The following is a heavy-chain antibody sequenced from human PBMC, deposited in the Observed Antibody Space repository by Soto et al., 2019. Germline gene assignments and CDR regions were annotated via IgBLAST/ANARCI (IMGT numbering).Heavy chain of an antibody. Sequence: QVQLQESGPGLVKPSQTLSLTCTVSGGSISSGGYYWSWIRQHPGKGLEWIGYIYYSGSTYYNPYLKRRVTISVDTSKNQFSLKLSSVTAADTAVYYCARDHYDRSGYPNYFDYWGQGTLVTVSS. CDR3: ARDHYDRSGYPNYFDY. V-gene: IGHV4-31*03. J-gene: IGHJ4*02. CDR2: IYYSGST. CDR1: GGSISSGGYY. D-gene: IGHD3-22*01.